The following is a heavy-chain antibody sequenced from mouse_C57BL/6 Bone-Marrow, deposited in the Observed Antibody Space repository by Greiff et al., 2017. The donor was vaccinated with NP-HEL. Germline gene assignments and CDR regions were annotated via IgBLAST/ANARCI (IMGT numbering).Heavy chain of an antibody. CDR3: AIGGYCGPNWYFDV. CDR2: IHPSDSDT. Sequence: QVHVKQSGAELVKPGASVKVSCKASGYTFTSYWMHWVKQRPGQGLEWIGRIHPSDSDTNYNQKFKGKATLTVDKSSSTAYMQLSSLTSEGSAVYYCAIGGYCGPNWYFDVCGTGTTVTVSS. V-gene: IGHV1-74*01. J-gene: IGHJ1*03. CDR1: GYTFTSYW. D-gene: IGHD1-1*01.